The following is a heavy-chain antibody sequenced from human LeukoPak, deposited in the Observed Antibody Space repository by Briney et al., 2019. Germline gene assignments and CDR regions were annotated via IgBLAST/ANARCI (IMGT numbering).Heavy chain of an antibody. V-gene: IGHV3-30*02. CDR3: AKDGHCTSTSCYYMDV. D-gene: IGHD2-2*01. Sequence: GGSLRLSCAASGYSFSSYGMHWVRQAPGKGLEWVTFIRYDGTNEYYADSVKGRFTISRDNSKNTLYLQMNSLRAEDTAVYYCAKDGHCTSTSCYYMDVWGKGTTVTVSS. J-gene: IGHJ6*03. CDR1: GYSFSSYG. CDR2: IRYDGTNE.